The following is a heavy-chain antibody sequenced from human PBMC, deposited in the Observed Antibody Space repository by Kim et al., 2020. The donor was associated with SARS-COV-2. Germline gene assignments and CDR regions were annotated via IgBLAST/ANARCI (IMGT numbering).Heavy chain of an antibody. CDR1: GFTFSDYY. V-gene: IGHV3-11*06. CDR2: ISSSSSYT. J-gene: IGHJ4*02. CDR3: ATSRFGSSSSWYGY. Sequence: GGSLRLSCAASGFTFSDYYMSWIRQAPGKGLEGVSYISSSSSYTNYADSVKGRFTISRDNAKNSLYLQMNSLRAEDTAVYYCATSRFGSSSSWYGYWGQGTLVTVSS. D-gene: IGHD6-13*01.